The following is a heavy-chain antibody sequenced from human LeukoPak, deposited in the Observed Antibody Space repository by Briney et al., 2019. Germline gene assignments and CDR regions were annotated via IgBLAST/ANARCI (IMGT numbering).Heavy chain of an antibody. Sequence: SETLSLTYAVYGGSFSGYYWSWIRQPPGKGLEWIGAINHSGSTNYNPSLKSRVTISVDTSKNQFSLKLSSVTAADTAVYYCARGRQTYYDILTGYKTYYFDYWGQGTLVTVSS. CDR3: ARGRQTYYDILTGYKTYYFDY. D-gene: IGHD3-9*01. J-gene: IGHJ4*02. CDR1: GGSFSGYY. V-gene: IGHV4-34*01. CDR2: INHSGST.